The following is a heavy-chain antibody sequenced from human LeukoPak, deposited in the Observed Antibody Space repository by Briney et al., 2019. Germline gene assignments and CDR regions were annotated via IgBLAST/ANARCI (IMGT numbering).Heavy chain of an antibody. V-gene: IGHV1-18*01. CDR1: GGTFSSYG. D-gene: IGHD6-19*01. CDR3: ARDKSAYSSGWYGDY. CDR2: ISAYNGNT. J-gene: IGHJ4*02. Sequence: ASVKVSCKASGGTFSSYGISWVRQAPGQGLEWMGWISAYNGNTNYAQKLQGRVTMTTDTSTSTAYMELRSLRSDDTAVYYCARDKSAYSSGWYGDYWGQGTLVTVSS.